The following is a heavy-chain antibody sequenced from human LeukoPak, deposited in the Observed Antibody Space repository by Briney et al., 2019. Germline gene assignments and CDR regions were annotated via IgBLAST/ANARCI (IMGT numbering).Heavy chain of an antibody. D-gene: IGHD4/OR15-4a*01. CDR1: GFTVSTNS. J-gene: IGHJ4*02. Sequence: GGSLRLSCTVSGFTVSTNSMSWVRQAPGKGLEWVSFIYSDNTHYSDSVKGRFTISRDNSKNTLYPQMNSLRAEDTAVYYCARRAGAYSHPYDYWGQGTLVTVSS. CDR3: ARRAGAYSHPYDY. V-gene: IGHV3-53*01. CDR2: IYSDNT.